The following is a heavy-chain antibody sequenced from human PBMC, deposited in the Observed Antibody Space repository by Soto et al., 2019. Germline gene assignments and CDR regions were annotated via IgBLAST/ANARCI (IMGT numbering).Heavy chain of an antibody. V-gene: IGHV4-30-2*01. CDR2: IYHSGST. Sequence: SETLSLTCAVSGGSISSGGYSWSWIRQPPGKGLEWIGYIYHSGSTYYNPSLKSRVTISVDRSKNQFSLKLSSVTAADTAVYYCASTMVRGVTGYYYYGMDVWGQGTKVTVSS. CDR1: GGSISSGGYS. CDR3: ASTMVRGVTGYYYYGMDV. J-gene: IGHJ6*02. D-gene: IGHD3-10*01.